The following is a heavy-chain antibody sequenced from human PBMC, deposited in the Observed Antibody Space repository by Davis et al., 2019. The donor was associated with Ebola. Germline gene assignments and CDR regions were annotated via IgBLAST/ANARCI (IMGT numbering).Heavy chain of an antibody. Sequence: HPQTLSLTCAISVDSVSSGGWNWIRQSPSRGLEWRGRIYYSSKWYIDYAASMESRITINPDTSKNQFSLHLNSVTPEDTALYYCARGWLRGGMDVWGEGTTVTV. J-gene: IGHJ6*02. CDR1: VDSVSSGG. V-gene: IGHV6-1*01. CDR3: ARGWLRGGMDV. D-gene: IGHD5-18*01. CDR2: IYYSSKWYI.